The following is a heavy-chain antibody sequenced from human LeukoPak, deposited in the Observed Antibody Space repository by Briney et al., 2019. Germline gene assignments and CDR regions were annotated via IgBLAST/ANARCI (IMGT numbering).Heavy chain of an antibody. CDR1: GFTFSTHS. Sequence: PGGSLRLSCAASGFTFSTHSMNWVRQAPGKGLEWVSYISSSSSTIYYADSVKGRFTISRDNSKNTLYLQMNSLRAEDTAVYYCANEKLGSAFDIWGQGTMVTVSS. CDR3: ANEKLGSAFDI. CDR2: ISSSSSTI. V-gene: IGHV3-48*01. J-gene: IGHJ3*02. D-gene: IGHD7-27*01.